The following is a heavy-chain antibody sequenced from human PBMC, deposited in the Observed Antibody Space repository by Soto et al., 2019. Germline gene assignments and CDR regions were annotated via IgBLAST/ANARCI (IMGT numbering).Heavy chain of an antibody. Sequence: QVQLQESGPGLVKPSQTLSLTCTVSCGSISSGGYHWSWIRQHPEKGLEWIGYIYYSGSTYYNPSLKSRVIISVDTSKNQFSLELSSVTAADTAVYYCARTPSLETGSTEFDYWGQGTLVTVSS. D-gene: IGHD3-10*01. CDR3: ARTPSLETGSTEFDY. CDR1: CGSISSGGYH. CDR2: IYYSGST. V-gene: IGHV4-31*03. J-gene: IGHJ4*02.